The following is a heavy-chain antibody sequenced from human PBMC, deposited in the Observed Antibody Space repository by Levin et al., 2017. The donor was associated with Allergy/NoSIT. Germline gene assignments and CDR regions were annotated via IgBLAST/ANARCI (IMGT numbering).Heavy chain of an antibody. V-gene: IGHV4-34*01. CDR3: AGHLITGTDAPFDP. Sequence: TSETLSLTCAVYGGSFSGYYWSWIRQPPGKGLEWIGEINHSGSTNYNPSLKSRVTISVDTSKNQFSLKLSSVTAADTAVYYCAGHLITGTDAPFDPWGQGTLVTVSS. CDR1: GGSFSGYY. J-gene: IGHJ5*02. CDR2: INHSGST. D-gene: IGHD1-20*01.